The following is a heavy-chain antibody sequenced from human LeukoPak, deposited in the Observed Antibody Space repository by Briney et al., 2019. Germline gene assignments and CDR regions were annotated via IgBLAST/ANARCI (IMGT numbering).Heavy chain of an antibody. CDR1: GFTFSSYG. Sequence: PGGSLRLSCAASGFTFSSYGMHWVRQAPGKGLEWLAVISYDGSNKYYADSVKGRFTISRDNSKNTLYLQMNSLRPEDTAVYYCAKGPQPIGGGVAGPFEYWGQGTLVTVSS. J-gene: IGHJ4*02. D-gene: IGHD6-19*01. V-gene: IGHV3-30*18. CDR3: AKGPQPIGGGVAGPFEY. CDR2: ISYDGSNK.